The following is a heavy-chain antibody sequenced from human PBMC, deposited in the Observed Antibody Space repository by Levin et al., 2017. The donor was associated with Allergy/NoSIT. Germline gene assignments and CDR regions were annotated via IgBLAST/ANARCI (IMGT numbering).Heavy chain of an antibody. D-gene: IGHD1-1*01. CDR3: ARELIQRGFDY. J-gene: IGHJ4*02. Sequence: SETLSLTCTVSGGSITSGGYYWTWIRQHPGKGLEWIGYIYHDGGTYYNPSLKSRVLISMAMSRNQFSLKVSSVTAADTAVYYCARELIQRGFDYWGQGTLVTVSS. V-gene: IGHV4-31*03. CDR1: GGSITSGGYY. CDR2: IYHDGGT.